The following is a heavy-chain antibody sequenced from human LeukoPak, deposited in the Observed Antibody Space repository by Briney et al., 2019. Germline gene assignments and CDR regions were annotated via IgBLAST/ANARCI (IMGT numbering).Heavy chain of an antibody. CDR3: ARASYGDADDYYYYYGMDV. J-gene: IGHJ6*02. D-gene: IGHD4-17*01. CDR2: ISGSGGAT. Sequence: GGSLRLSCAASGFAFSTYAICWVRQGPGRALEWVSTISGSGGATFYAGSVQGRFTVSRDNSKNILYLQMNSLRAEDTAVYYCARASYGDADDYYYYYGMDVWGQGTTVTVSS. V-gene: IGHV3-23*01. CDR1: GFAFSTYA.